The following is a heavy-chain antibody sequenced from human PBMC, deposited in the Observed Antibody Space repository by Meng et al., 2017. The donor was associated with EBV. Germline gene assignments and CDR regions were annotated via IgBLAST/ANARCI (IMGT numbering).Heavy chain of an antibody. CDR3: TRMSSPLDY. V-gene: IGHV3-73*02. J-gene: IGHJ4*02. CDR1: GFTFSGSA. D-gene: IGHD2-2*01. CDR2: IRSKAKSYAT. Sequence: EVQWVEAGGGLGQPGGSLNLSCAASGFTFSGSAMHWVRQASGKGLEWVGRIRSKAKSYATAYAASVKGRFTISRDDSKNTAYLQMNSLKTEDTAVYYCTRMSSPLDYWGQGTLVTVSS.